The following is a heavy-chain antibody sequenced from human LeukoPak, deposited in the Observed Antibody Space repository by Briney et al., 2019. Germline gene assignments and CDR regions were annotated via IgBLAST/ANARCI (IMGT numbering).Heavy chain of an antibody. V-gene: IGHV4-39*01. Sequence: KPSETLSLTCTVSGGSISSSSYYWGWIRQPSGKGLEWIGSIYYSGSTYYNPSLKSRVTISVDTSKNQFSLKLSSVTAADTAVYYCARHTPYWFDPWGQGTLVTVSS. CDR3: ARHTPYWFDP. J-gene: IGHJ5*02. D-gene: IGHD2-15*01. CDR2: IYYSGST. CDR1: GGSISSSSYY.